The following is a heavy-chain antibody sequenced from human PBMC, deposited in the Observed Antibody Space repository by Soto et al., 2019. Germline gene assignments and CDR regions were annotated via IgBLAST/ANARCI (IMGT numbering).Heavy chain of an antibody. V-gene: IGHV1-69*01. Sequence: QVQLVQSGAEVKKPVSSVKVSCKDSSGTFRSYAISWVRQAPGQGLEWMGRFIPMFGTADYAQTFQGRVTITADEATMTAYMEVTRLRSEDTAVYYCARGVVLASATTYHYYSRDSWGHATTVTVSS. CDR3: ARGVVLASATTYHYYSRDS. J-gene: IGHJ6*03. CDR2: FIPMFGTA. D-gene: IGHD2-15*01. CDR1: SGTFRSYA.